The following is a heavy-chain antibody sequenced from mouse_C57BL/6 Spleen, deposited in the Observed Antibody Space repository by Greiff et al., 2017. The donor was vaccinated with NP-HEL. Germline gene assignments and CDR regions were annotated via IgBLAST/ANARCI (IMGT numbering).Heavy chain of an antibody. CDR3: AREIYDGYYWAY. D-gene: IGHD2-3*01. Sequence: EVQLQESGPGLVKPSQSLSLTCSFTGYSITSGYYWNWIRQFPGNKLEWMGYISYDGSNNYNPSLKNRISITRDTSKNQFFLKLNSVTTEDTATYYCAREIYDGYYWAYWGQGTLATVSA. CDR2: ISYDGSN. V-gene: IGHV3-6*01. CDR1: GYSITSGYY. J-gene: IGHJ3*01.